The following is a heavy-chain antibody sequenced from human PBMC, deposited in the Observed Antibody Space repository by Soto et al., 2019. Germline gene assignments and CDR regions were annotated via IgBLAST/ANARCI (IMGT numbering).Heavy chain of an antibody. J-gene: IGHJ4*02. Sequence: PGGSLRLSCAASGFTFRNYGMNWVRQAPGKGLEWVSYIGIGSSTTYYADSVKGRFTISRDNSKKTLYLQMNSLRPEDTALYYCAKDEYYYSRSGYYIFDSWGQGTLVTVSS. CDR3: AKDEYYYSRSGYYIFDS. CDR1: GFTFRNYG. CDR2: IGIGSSTT. D-gene: IGHD3-22*01. V-gene: IGHV3-48*01.